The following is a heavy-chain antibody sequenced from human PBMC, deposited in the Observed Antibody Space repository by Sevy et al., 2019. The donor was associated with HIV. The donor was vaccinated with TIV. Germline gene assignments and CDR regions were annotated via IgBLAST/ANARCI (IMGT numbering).Heavy chain of an antibody. CDR3: AGRTASMVRGVTPLDY. J-gene: IGHJ4*02. D-gene: IGHD3-10*01. V-gene: IGHV4-31*03. CDR2: IYYSGST. Sequence: SETLSLTCTVSGGSISSGGYYWSWIRQHPGKGLEWIGYIYYSGSTYYNPSLKSRVTISVDTSKNQFSLKLSSVTAADTAVDYCAGRTASMVRGVTPLDYWGQGTLVTVSS. CDR1: GGSISSGGYY.